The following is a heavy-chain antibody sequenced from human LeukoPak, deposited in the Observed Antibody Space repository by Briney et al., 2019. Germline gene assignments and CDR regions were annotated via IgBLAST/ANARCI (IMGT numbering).Heavy chain of an antibody. CDR3: AFAGLLFYMDV. J-gene: IGHJ6*03. Sequence: ASVKVSCKASGYTFTSYDVNWVRQAPGQGLEWMGWINPNSGGTNYAQKFQGRVTMTRDTSISTAYMELSRLRSDDTAVYYCAFAGLLFYMDVWGKGTTVTVSS. CDR2: INPNSGGT. CDR1: GYTFTSYD. V-gene: IGHV1-2*02. D-gene: IGHD3-9*01.